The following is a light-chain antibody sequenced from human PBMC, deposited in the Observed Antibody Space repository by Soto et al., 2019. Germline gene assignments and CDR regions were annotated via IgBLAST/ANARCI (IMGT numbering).Light chain of an antibody. CDR3: QQYVTSPT. V-gene: IGKV3-20*01. J-gene: IGKJ1*01. CDR1: QSVSSSY. Sequence: EIVLTQSPGTLSLSPGERATLSCRASQSVSSSYLAWYQQKPGQAPRLLIYGASRKATDIPDRFSGSGSGTDFTLTISRLEPEDFAVYYCQQYVTSPTFGQGTKVEIK. CDR2: GAS.